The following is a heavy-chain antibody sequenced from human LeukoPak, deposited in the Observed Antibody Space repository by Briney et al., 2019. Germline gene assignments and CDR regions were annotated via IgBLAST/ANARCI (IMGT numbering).Heavy chain of an antibody. J-gene: IGHJ4*02. Sequence: KPSETLSLTCTVSGGSISSYYWSWIRQPPGKGLEWIGYIYYSGSTNYNPSLKSRVTISVDTSKNQFSLKLSSVTAADTAVYYCARVGAYCSGGSCYVYWGQGTLVTVSS. D-gene: IGHD2-15*01. V-gene: IGHV4-59*01. CDR1: GGSISSYY. CDR3: ARVGAYCSGGSCYVY. CDR2: IYYSGST.